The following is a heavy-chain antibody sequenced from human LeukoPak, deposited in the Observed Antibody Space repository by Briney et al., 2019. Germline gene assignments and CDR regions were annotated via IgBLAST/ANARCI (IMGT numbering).Heavy chain of an antibody. D-gene: IGHD6-13*01. Sequence: ASGKVSCKASGYTFTGYYMHWVRQAPGQGLEWMGWINPNSGGTNYEQKFQGRVTMTRDTSISTAYMELSRLRSDDTAVYCCARSESPYSSSWYAISYYYGMDVWGQGTTVTVSS. J-gene: IGHJ6*02. V-gene: IGHV1-2*02. CDR2: INPNSGGT. CDR1: GYTFTGYY. CDR3: ARSESPYSSSWYAISYYYGMDV.